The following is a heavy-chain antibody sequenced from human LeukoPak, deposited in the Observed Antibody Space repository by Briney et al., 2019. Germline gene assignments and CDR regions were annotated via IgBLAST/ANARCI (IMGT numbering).Heavy chain of an antibody. CDR3: ARDRAIVGATTVDY. V-gene: IGHV1-69*05. CDR1: GGTFSSYA. J-gene: IGHJ4*02. CDR2: IIPIFGTA. Sequence: SVKVSCKASGGTFSSYAISWVRQAPGQGLEWMGGIIPIFGTANYAQKFQGRVTMTRDTSISTAYMELSRLRSDDTAVYYCARDRAIVGATTVDYWGQGTLVTVSS. D-gene: IGHD1-26*01.